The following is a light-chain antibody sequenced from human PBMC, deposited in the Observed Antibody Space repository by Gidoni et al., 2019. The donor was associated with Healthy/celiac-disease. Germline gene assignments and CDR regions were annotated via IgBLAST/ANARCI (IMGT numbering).Light chain of an antibody. CDR2: GNN. Sequence: QSVLTQPPSVSAAPGQRVTISCTGSSSDIGAGYDVHWYQQLPGTAPNLLIYGNNNRPSGVPDRISGSKSGTSASLDITGLQVEDEADYYCQYYDSRLSGPWVFGGGTKLTVL. V-gene: IGLV1-40*01. J-gene: IGLJ3*02. CDR3: QYYDSRLSGPWV. CDR1: SSDIGAGYD.